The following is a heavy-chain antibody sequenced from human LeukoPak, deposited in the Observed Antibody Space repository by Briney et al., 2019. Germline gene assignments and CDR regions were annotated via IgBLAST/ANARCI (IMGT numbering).Heavy chain of an antibody. CDR2: ISWNGGST. V-gene: IGHV3-20*04. Sequence: GGSLRLSCAASGFKFDDYGMTWVRQAPGEGLEWVSGISWNGGSTNYGDSVKGRFTISRDNARNSLYLQMNSLRGEDTALYYCARGSGSYSTYFDFWDQGTLVTVSS. CDR1: GFKFDDYG. D-gene: IGHD1-26*01. J-gene: IGHJ4*02. CDR3: ARGSGSYSTYFDF.